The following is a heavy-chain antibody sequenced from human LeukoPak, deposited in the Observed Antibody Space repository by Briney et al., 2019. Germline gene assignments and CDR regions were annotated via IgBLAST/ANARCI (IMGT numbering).Heavy chain of an antibody. CDR2: IYSGGST. D-gene: IGHD3-3*01. CDR3: ARVFNDFWSGYLFDY. CDR1: GGSISSYY. Sequence: ETLSLTCTVSGGSISSYYWSWVRQAPGKGLEWVSVIYSGGSTYYADSVKGRFTISRDNSKNTLYLQMNSLRAEDTAVYYCARVFNDFWSGYLFDYWGQGTLVTVSS. J-gene: IGHJ4*02. V-gene: IGHV3-53*01.